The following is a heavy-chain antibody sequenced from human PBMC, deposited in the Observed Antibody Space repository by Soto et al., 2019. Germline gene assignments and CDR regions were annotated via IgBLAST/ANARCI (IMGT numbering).Heavy chain of an antibody. J-gene: IGHJ6*02. V-gene: IGHV5-51*01. Sequence: PGQSQRISYRGSGCSCTNYWSGRVRQMHGKGLEWMGIIYPGDSDTRYSPSFQGQVTISADKSISTAYLQWSSLKASDTAMYYCARQASTIFGVVKDYYYYYGMDVWGQGTTVTVSS. CDR3: ARQASTIFGVVKDYYYYYGMDV. D-gene: IGHD3-3*01. CDR1: GCSCTNYW. CDR2: IYPGDSDT.